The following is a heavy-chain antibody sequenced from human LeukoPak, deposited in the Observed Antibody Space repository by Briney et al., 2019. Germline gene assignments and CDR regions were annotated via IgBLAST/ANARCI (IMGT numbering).Heavy chain of an antibody. CDR3: ARDQRFLEWLPPDNWCDP. Sequence: ASVKVSCKASGYTFTSYGTSWVRQAPGQGLEWMGWISAYNGNTNYEQKLQGRVTMTTDTSTRTAYMDLRRLRYEDTAAYYCARDQRFLEWLPPDNWCDPWGQGTLVTVSS. CDR2: ISAYNGNT. J-gene: IGHJ5*02. CDR1: GYTFTSYG. D-gene: IGHD3-3*01. V-gene: IGHV1-18*01.